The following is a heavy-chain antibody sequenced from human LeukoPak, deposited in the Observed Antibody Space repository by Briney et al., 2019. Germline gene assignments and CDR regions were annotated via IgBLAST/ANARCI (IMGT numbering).Heavy chain of an antibody. CDR2: IKTKADGETT. CDR3: ATSGYDWDYFDY. D-gene: IGHD3-22*01. J-gene: IGHJ4*02. Sequence: GGSLRLSCAASGFTFSNAWMTWVRQAPEKGPEWVGRIKTKADGETTDYAAPVKGRFTISRDDSKNTLYLQMNSLKTDDTAVYYCATSGYDWDYFDYWGQGTLVTVSS. V-gene: IGHV3-15*01. CDR1: GFTFSNAW.